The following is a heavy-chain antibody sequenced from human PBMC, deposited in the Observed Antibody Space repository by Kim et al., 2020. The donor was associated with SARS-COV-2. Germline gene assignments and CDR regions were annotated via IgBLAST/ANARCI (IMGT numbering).Heavy chain of an antibody. D-gene: IGHD3-10*01. CDR1: GGSISSYY. Sequence: SETLSLTCTVSGGSISSYYWNWIRQPPGKGLEWIGYINYTGSTKYKHSLKSRVTISVDTSKNQFSLKLRYVTAADTDVYYCARGNVYYGSGSYLYYFDYWGQGTLFTVSS. CDR2: INYTGST. CDR3: ARGNVYYGSGSYLYYFDY. J-gene: IGHJ4*02. V-gene: IGHV4-59*01.